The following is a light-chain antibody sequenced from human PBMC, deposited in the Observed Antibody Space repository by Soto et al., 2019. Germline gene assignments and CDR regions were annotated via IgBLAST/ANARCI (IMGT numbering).Light chain of an antibody. V-gene: IGKV3-15*01. J-gene: IGKJ3*01. Sequence: DIVMTQSPATLSVSPGERATLSCRASLTVNTNLAWYQQKPGQAPRLLIYYASTRATGIPARFSGSGSVKEFTLTISSVQSEDSAVYYGQQYNNWPPGATFGPGTKVEIK. CDR3: QQYNNWPPGAT. CDR1: LTVNTN. CDR2: YAS.